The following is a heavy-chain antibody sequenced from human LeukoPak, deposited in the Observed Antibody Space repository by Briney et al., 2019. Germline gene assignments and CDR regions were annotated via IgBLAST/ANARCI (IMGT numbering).Heavy chain of an antibody. J-gene: IGHJ4*02. CDR2: IRYDGSTK. D-gene: IGHD4-17*01. CDR3: AALHTGTFVDY. Sequence: AGSLRLSCAASGFSFSGYGMHWVRQVPGKGLEWVAFIRYDGSTKFYTDSVKGRFAISRDNSKNTLSLQMNSLRTEDTAVYYCAALHTGTFVDYWGQGTLVTVSS. CDR1: GFSFSGYG. V-gene: IGHV3-30*02.